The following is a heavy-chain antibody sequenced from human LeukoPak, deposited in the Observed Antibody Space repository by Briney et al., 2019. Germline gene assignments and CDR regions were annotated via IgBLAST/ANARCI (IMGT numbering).Heavy chain of an antibody. CDR1: GYTFTGFF. CDR2: INPKTGGT. V-gene: IGHV1-2*02. Sequence: ASVKVSCKTSGYTFTGFFIHWVRLAPGQGLEWMGWINPKTGGTNYGQKFHGRVTMTRDTSVSTVYMELRRLRYDDTAVYYSARGREILVVPFYYYIDVWGRGTTVTVSS. CDR3: ARGREILVVPFYYYIDV. J-gene: IGHJ6*03. D-gene: IGHD2-2*01.